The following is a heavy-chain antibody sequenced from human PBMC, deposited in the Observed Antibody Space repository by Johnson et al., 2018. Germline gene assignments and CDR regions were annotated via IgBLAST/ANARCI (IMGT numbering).Heavy chain of an antibody. CDR2: IYSEGST. Sequence: VQLQESGGRLVQPGGSLRLSCAASGFSVSGDYMNWVRQAPGQGLEWVSVIYSEGSTHYVDSVKGRLTVSRDISKTTLYLQMSSLRVEDTDVYFCARTTRVAFDIWGQGTMVTVSS. J-gene: IGHJ3*02. V-gene: IGHV3-66*02. CDR1: GFSVSGDY. D-gene: IGHD4-17*01. CDR3: ARTTRVAFDI.